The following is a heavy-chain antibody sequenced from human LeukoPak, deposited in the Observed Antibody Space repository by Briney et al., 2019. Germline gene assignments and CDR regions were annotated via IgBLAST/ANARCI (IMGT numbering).Heavy chain of an antibody. CDR3: ARVRIRSLPSYFDY. CDR2: INHSGST. CDR1: GGPFSGYY. J-gene: IGHJ4*02. V-gene: IGHV4-34*01. Sequence: SETLSLTCAVYGGPFSGYYWSWIRQPPGKGLEWIGEINHSGSTNYNPSLKSRVTISVDTPKNQFSLKLSSVTAADTAVYYCARVRIRSLPSYFDYWGQGTLVTVSS. D-gene: IGHD3-16*01.